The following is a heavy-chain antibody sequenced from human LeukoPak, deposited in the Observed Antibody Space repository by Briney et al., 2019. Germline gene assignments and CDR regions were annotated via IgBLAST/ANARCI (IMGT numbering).Heavy chain of an antibody. CDR1: GYTFTVYY. V-gene: IGHV1-2*02. Sequence: ASVTVSFKASGYTFTVYYMHWVRQAPGQGFEWMGWINPNSGGTNYAQKFQGRVTMTRDTSISTAYMELSRLRSDDTAVYYCARARSRITMVRGVITSFGYWGQGTLVTVSS. CDR3: ARARSRITMVRGVITSFGY. CDR2: INPNSGGT. J-gene: IGHJ4*02. D-gene: IGHD3-10*01.